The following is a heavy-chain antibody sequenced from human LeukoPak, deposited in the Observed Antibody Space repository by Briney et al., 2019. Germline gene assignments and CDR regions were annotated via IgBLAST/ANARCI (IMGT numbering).Heavy chain of an antibody. CDR1: GFTFSSYA. J-gene: IGHJ4*02. Sequence: GGSLRLSCAASGFTFSSYAMSWVRQAPGKGLEWVSGISSSGSNTYHADSVKGRFTISRDNSKNTLYLQMNSLRAEDTAVYYCAKSVVVGGVFPGLEYWGQGTLVTVSS. V-gene: IGHV3-23*01. CDR3: AKSVVVGGVFPGLEY. CDR2: ISSSGSNT. D-gene: IGHD2-21*01.